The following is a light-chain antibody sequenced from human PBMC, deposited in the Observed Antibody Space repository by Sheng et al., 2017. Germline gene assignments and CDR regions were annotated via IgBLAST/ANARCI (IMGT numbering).Light chain of an antibody. CDR2: GAS. V-gene: IGKV1-39*01. J-gene: IGKJ1*01. CDR1: ESISTY. Sequence: DVHDDPRLHPPSSASVGDRVTITCRANESISTYLNWYQHKPGNSPKVLISGASRLQTGVPSRFSGSGSGTDFTLTISSLQLEDFATYYCQQSYRSTWTFGQGTKVEIK. CDR3: QQSYRSTWT.